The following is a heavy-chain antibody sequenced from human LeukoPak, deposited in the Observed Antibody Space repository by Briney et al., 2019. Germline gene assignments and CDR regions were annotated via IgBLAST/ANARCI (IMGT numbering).Heavy chain of an antibody. V-gene: IGHV4-34*01. CDR1: GGSFSGYY. CDR3: ARGRRRCSGGSCYQLYYYYGMDV. Sequence: SETLSLTCAVYGGSFSGYYWSWVRQPPGKGLEWGGEINHSGSTNYNPSLKSRVTISVDTSKNQFSLKLSSVTAADTAVYYCARGRRRCSGGSCYQLYYYYGMDVWGQGTTVTVSS. D-gene: IGHD2-15*01. J-gene: IGHJ6*02. CDR2: INHSGST.